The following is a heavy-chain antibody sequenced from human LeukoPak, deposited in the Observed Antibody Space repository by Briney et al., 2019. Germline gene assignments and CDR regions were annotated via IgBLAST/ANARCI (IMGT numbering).Heavy chain of an antibody. V-gene: IGHV3-23*01. CDR1: GFTFSSYA. D-gene: IGHD3-10*01. Sequence: GGSLRLSCAASGFTFSSYAMSWVRQAPGKGLEWVSAISGSGGSTYYADSVKGRFTISRDNSKNTLYLQMNSLRAEDTAVYYCARVMGSGSYYPYYYYGMDVWGQGTTVTVSS. J-gene: IGHJ6*02. CDR2: ISGSGGST. CDR3: ARVMGSGSYYPYYYYGMDV.